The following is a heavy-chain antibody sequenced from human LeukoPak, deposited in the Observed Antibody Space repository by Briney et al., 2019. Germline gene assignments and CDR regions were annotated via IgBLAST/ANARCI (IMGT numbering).Heavy chain of an antibody. V-gene: IGHV1-2*02. Sequence: ASMKVSCKASGYTFTGYYMHWVRQAPGQGLEWMGWINPNSGGTNYAQKFQGRVTMTRDTSISTAYMELSRLRSDDTAVYYCARDFIMITFGGVKREWPPDPHYFDYWGQGTLVIVSS. CDR3: ARDFIMITFGGVKREWPPDPHYFDY. J-gene: IGHJ4*02. CDR1: GYTFTGYY. D-gene: IGHD3-16*01. CDR2: INPNSGGT.